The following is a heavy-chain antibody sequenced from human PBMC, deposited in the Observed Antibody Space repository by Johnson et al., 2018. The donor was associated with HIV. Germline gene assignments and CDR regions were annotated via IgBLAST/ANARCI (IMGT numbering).Heavy chain of an antibody. J-gene: IGHJ3*02. CDR3: ARELSGDAFDI. CDR1: GFTFDDYA. V-gene: IGHV3-43D*03. D-gene: IGHD1-26*01. CDR2: ISWDGGST. Sequence: QLVESGGGVVRPGGSLRLSCAASGFTFDDYAVHWVRQAPGKGLEWVSLISWDGGSTYYADSVKGRFTISRDNSKNSLYLQMNSLRAEDTAVYYCARELSGDAFDIWGQGTMVTVYS.